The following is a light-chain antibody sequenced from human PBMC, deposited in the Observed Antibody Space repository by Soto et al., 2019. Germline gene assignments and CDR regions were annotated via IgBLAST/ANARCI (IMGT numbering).Light chain of an antibody. J-gene: IGKJ1*01. CDR2: GAS. CDR3: QQYNNWLRT. V-gene: IGKV3-15*01. Sequence: EIVMTQSPATLSVSPGEGDNLSCRASQSVSSDLAWYQQKPGQAPRLLIYGASTRATGIPARFSGSGSGTEFTLTISSLQSEDFAVYYCQQYNNWLRTFGQGTKVDIK. CDR1: QSVSSD.